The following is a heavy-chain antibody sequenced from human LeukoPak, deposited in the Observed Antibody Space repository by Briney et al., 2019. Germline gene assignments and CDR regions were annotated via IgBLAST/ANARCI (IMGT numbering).Heavy chain of an antibody. CDR3: ARDSSYSTGWYDH. V-gene: IGHV6-1*01. Sequence: SQTLSLTCAISGDSVSNNRAAWNWIRLSPSRGLEWLGRTYYRSKWYSDYALSVKSRMTVSPDTSKNHFSLHLNSVTPEDTAVYYCARDSSYSTGWYDHWGQGTLVTVSS. CDR2: TYYRSKWYS. J-gene: IGHJ5*02. D-gene: IGHD6-19*01. CDR1: GDSVSNNRAA.